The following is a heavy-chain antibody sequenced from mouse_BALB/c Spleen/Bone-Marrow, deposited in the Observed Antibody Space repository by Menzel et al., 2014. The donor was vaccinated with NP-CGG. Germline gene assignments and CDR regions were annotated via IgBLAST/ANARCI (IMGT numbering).Heavy chain of an antibody. J-gene: IGHJ3*01. CDR3: ARDGNYAWFSF. CDR1: GYSITSGYY. CDR2: ISYDGTN. D-gene: IGHD2-1*01. Sequence: QLQQSGPGLEKPSQSLSLTCSVTGYSITSGYYWNWIRQFPGNKMAWMGYISYDGTNNYNPSLKNRISITRDTSKNQFFLQLNSVTTEDTSTYYCARDGNYAWFSFMGQGTRVTVSA. V-gene: IGHV3-6*01.